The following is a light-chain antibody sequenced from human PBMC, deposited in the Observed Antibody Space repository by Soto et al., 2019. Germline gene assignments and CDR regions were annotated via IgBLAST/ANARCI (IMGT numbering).Light chain of an antibody. Sequence: DIQMTQSPSSLSASVGDRVTITCRAGQTISNYLNWYQHKPGKAPKLLIYAASNLDRGVPARFSGSGSGTDFTLTISGLEPEDSGIYHCHQHGGSPETFGQGTKV. J-gene: IGKJ1*01. CDR1: QTISNY. V-gene: IGKV1-39*01. CDR3: HQHGGSPET. CDR2: AAS.